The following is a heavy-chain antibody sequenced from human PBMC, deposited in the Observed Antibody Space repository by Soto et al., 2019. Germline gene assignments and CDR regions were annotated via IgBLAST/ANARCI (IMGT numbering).Heavy chain of an antibody. CDR2: IWYDGSNK. Sequence: PGGSLRLSCAASGFTFSSYGMHWVRQAPGKGLEWVALIWYDGSNKYYADSVKGRFTISRDNSKNTLFLQMNSLRAEDTAVYYCAREGQDRDESDTYYYYYMDVWGKGTTVTVSS. V-gene: IGHV3-33*01. CDR3: AREGQDRDESDTYYYYYMDV. J-gene: IGHJ6*03. CDR1: GFTFSSYG. D-gene: IGHD2-15*01.